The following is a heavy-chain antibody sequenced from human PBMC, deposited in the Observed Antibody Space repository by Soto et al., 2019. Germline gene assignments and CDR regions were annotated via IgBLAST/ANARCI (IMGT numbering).Heavy chain of an antibody. Sequence: SVKVSCKASGGTFSSYAISWVRQAPGQGLEWMVGIIPIFGTANYAQKFQGRVTITADESTSTAYMELSSLRSEDTAVYYCARDLVSSSGWCLDYWGQGTLVTVSS. CDR2: IIPIFGTA. D-gene: IGHD6-19*01. CDR3: ARDLVSSSGWCLDY. V-gene: IGHV1-69*13. CDR1: GGTFSSYA. J-gene: IGHJ4*02.